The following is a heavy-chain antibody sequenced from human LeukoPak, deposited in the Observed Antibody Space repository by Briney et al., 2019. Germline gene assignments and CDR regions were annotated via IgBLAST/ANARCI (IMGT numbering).Heavy chain of an antibody. Sequence: SETLSLTCAVSGYSISSGYYWGWIRQPPGKGLEWIGSIYHSGSTYYNPSVKSRVTISVDTSKNQFSLKLSSVTAADTAVYYCARHAGYYYYMDVWGKGTTVTVSS. CDR2: IYHSGST. J-gene: IGHJ6*03. CDR3: ARHAGYYYYMDV. V-gene: IGHV4-38-2*01. D-gene: IGHD1-14*01. CDR1: GYSISSGYY.